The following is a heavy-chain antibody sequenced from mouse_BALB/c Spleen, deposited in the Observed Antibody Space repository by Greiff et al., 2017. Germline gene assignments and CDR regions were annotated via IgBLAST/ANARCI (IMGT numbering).Heavy chain of an antibody. J-gene: IGHJ3*01. CDR3: ARGEATMIAY. CDR2: ISSGSSTI. CDR1: GFTFSSFG. V-gene: IGHV5-17*02. Sequence: EVQLVESGGGLVQPGGSRKLSCAASGFTFSSFGMHWVRQAPEKGLEWVAYISSGSSTIYYADTVKGRFTISRDNPKNTLFLQMTSLRSEDTAMYYCARGEATMIAYWGQGTLVTVSA. D-gene: IGHD2-4*01.